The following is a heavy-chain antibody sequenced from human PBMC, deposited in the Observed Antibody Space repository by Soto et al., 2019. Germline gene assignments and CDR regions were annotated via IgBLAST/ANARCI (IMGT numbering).Heavy chain of an antibody. V-gene: IGHV1-8*01. J-gene: IGHJ4*02. CDR1: GYTFTSYD. Sequence: QVQLVLSGDEVKKPGASVKVACKASGYTFTSYDIKWVRQATGQGLEWMGWMNPTTGSTGFAQKFQGRVTMISNTSISAAYLVLSSLTSEDTAVYYCARGRLVAGTVDSWGQGTLVTVSS. CDR3: ARGRLVAGTVDS. CDR2: MNPTTGST. D-gene: IGHD1-7*01.